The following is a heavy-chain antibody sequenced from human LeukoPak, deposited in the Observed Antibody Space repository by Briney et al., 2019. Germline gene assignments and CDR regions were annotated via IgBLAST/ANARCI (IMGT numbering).Heavy chain of an antibody. CDR3: ARVFDS. J-gene: IGHJ4*02. CDR2: IFYTGKT. V-gene: IGHV4-39*07. Sequence: PSETLSLTCTVSGGSVSTSDYYWGWIRQPPGKGPEWTGDIFYTGKTNYNPSLKRRVTISLDTSRNQFSLKLTSVTAADTAVYYCARVFDSWGQGTLVTVSS. CDR1: GGSVSTSDYY.